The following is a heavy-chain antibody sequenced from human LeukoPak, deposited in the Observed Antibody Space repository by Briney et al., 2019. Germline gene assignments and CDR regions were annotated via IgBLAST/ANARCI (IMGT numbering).Heavy chain of an antibody. CDR1: GYTFTGYY. V-gene: IGHV1-2*04. CDR3: ARGRYFDWLAYGMDV. J-gene: IGHJ6*04. D-gene: IGHD3-9*01. CDR2: INPNSGGT. Sequence: GASVKVSCKASGYTFTGYYMHWVRQAPGQGLEWMGWINPNSGGTNYAQKFQGWVTMTRDTSISTAYMELSRLRSDDTAAYYCARGRYFDWLAYGMDVWGKGTTVTVSS.